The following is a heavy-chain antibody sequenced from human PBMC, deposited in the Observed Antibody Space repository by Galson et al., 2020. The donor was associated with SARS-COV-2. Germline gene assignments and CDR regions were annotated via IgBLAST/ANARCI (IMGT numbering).Heavy chain of an antibody. CDR3: AAQLLWGYDAFDI. J-gene: IGHJ3*02. V-gene: IGHV3-30*03. CDR1: GFTFSSYG. Sequence: GESLKISCAASGFTFSSYGMHWVRQAPGKGLEWVAVISYDGSNKYYADSVKGRFTISRDNSKNTLYLQMNSLRAEDTAVYYCAAQLLWGYDAFDIWGQGTMVTVSS. CDR2: ISYDGSNK. D-gene: IGHD2-2*01.